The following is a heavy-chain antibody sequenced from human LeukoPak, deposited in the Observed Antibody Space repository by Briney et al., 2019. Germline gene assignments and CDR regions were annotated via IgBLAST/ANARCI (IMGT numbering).Heavy chain of an antibody. J-gene: IGHJ4*02. V-gene: IGHV3-11*04. CDR3: ARYYYDSGGYKLLDY. CDR1: GFTLSDYY. CDR2: ISSDSNVM. Sequence: PGGSLRLSCAASGFTLSDYYMSWIRQAPGKGLEWVSYISSDSNVMYYADSVKGRFTISRDNAKNSLSLQMNSLRAGDTAVYYCARYYYDSGGYKLLDYWGQGTLVTVSS. D-gene: IGHD3-22*01.